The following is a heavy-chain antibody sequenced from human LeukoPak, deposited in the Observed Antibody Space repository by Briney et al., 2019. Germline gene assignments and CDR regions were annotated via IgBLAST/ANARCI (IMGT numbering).Heavy chain of an antibody. CDR3: ARSDTILGVVRY. J-gene: IGHJ4*02. D-gene: IGHD3-3*01. Sequence: SVKVSCKASGGTISSYAISWVRQPPGQGLEWMGGIIPIFGTANYPQKFQGRATITADESTSTAYMELTVLSSEDTAVYCCARSDTILGVVRYWGQGTLVTVSS. CDR1: GGTISSYA. V-gene: IGHV1-69*13. CDR2: IIPIFGTA.